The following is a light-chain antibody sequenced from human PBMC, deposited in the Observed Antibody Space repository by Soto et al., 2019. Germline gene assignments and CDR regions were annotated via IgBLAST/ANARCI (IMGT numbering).Light chain of an antibody. Sequence: QSVLTQPPSASGTPGQRVSISCSGSSSNIGSNSVQWHQQLPGTAPNLLIYADNQLPSGVPDRFSGSKSGTSASLAIPGLQAGDEADDYCAAWDDSLNGFVFGTGTKLTVL. CDR3: AAWDDSLNGFV. J-gene: IGLJ1*01. CDR1: SSNIGSNS. CDR2: ADN. V-gene: IGLV1-44*01.